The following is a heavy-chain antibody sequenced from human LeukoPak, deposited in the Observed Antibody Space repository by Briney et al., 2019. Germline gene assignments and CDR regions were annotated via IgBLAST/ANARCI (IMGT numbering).Heavy chain of an antibody. V-gene: IGHV4-39*07. CDR2: IYYSGSN. D-gene: IGHD3-10*01. CDR3: ARGYYGSGSPIS. Sequence: SETLSLTCTVSGGSISSTSYYWGWIRQPPGKGLEWIGSIYYSGSNYYNPSLKSRVTISVDRSKNQFSLKLSSVTAADTAVYYCARGYYGSGSPISWGQGTLVTVSS. CDR1: GGSISSTSYY. J-gene: IGHJ5*02.